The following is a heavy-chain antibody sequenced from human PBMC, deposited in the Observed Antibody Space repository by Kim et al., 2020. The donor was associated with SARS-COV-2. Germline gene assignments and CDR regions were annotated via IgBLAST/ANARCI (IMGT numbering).Heavy chain of an antibody. D-gene: IGHD5-18*01. V-gene: IGHV3-23*01. Sequence: VKGRFTIPRDNSKNTLYLQMNSLRAEDTAVYYCAKAQGGGYSYGYYFDYWGQGTLVTVPS. CDR3: AKAQGGGYSYGYYFDY. J-gene: IGHJ4*02.